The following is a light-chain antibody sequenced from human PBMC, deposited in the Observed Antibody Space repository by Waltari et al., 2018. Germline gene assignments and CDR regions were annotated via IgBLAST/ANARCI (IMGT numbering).Light chain of an antibody. CDR2: EAT. CDR3: QRYNSYPIT. CDR1: QSIGSW. Sequence: DIQMTPSPSTLSASVRDRVPITCRASQSIGSWLAWYQQKPGKAPKLLIYEATSVESGVPSRFSASGSGTEFTLTISSLQPDDFAIYYCQRYNSYPITFGPGTKVDI. V-gene: IGKV1-5*03. J-gene: IGKJ3*01.